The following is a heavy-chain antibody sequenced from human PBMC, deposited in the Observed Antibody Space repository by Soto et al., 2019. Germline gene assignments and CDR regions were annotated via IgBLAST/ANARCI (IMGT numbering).Heavy chain of an antibody. V-gene: IGHV4-39*01. CDR1: GGSISSSSYY. CDR3: ARHNIKGVVPAAMQGSLDY. J-gene: IGHJ4*02. D-gene: IGHD2-2*01. Sequence: SETLSLTCTVSGGSISSSSYYWGWIRQPPGKGLEWIGSIYYSGSTYYNPSLKSRVTISVDTSKNQFSLKLSSVTAADTAVYYCARHNIKGVVPAAMQGSLDYWGQGTLVTVSS. CDR2: IYYSGST.